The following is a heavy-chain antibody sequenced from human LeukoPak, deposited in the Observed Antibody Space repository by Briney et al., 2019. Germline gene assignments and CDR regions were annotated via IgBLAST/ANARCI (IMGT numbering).Heavy chain of an antibody. CDR1: GFTFSSYA. Sequence: SGGSLRLSCAASGFTFSSYAMSWVRQAPGKGLEWVSAISGSGGSTYYEDSVKGRFTISRDNSKNTLYLQVSSLRAEDTAVYYCAKDLLGDYYDSSGSFWGQGTLVTVSS. CDR2: ISGSGGST. J-gene: IGHJ4*02. D-gene: IGHD3-22*01. V-gene: IGHV3-23*01. CDR3: AKDLLGDYYDSSGSF.